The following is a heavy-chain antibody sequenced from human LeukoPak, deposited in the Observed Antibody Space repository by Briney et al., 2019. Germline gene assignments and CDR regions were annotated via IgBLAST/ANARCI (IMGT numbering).Heavy chain of an antibody. CDR1: GGTFSNYA. CDR3: ARDQTHRYSGSNGALDM. D-gene: IGHD1-26*01. V-gene: IGHV1-69*06. CDR2: IIPIFATA. Sequence: SVKVSCKASGGTFSNYAINWVRQAPGQGLEWMGGIIPIFATANYAQKFQGRVTITADKSTSTAYMELRSLRSDDTAVYYCARDQTHRYSGSNGALDMWGQGTMVTVSS. J-gene: IGHJ3*02.